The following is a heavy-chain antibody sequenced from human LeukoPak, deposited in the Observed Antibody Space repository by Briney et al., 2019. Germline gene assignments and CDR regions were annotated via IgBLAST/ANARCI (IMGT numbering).Heavy chain of an antibody. D-gene: IGHD1-26*01. V-gene: IGHV1-69*04. CDR1: GGTFSSYT. CDR2: IIPILGIA. Sequence: SVKVSCKASGGTFSSYTISWVRQAPGQGLEWMGRIIPILGIANYAQKFQGRVTITADKSTSTAYMELSSLRSEDTAVYCCARDIGGSYPAADYWGQGTLVTVSS. CDR3: ARDIGGSYPAADY. J-gene: IGHJ4*02.